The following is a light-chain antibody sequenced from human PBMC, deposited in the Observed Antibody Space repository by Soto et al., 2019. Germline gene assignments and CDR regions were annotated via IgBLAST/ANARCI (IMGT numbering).Light chain of an antibody. Sequence: EKGLTQSPGTLSLSPGERATLSCRASQDISSSYLAWYQQKPDQAPRLLIYGASSRATGIPDRFSGSGSGTDFTLTISRLEPEDFAVYYCQQYGRTFGQGTKVDIK. CDR1: QDISSSY. CDR3: QQYGRT. V-gene: IGKV3-20*01. J-gene: IGKJ1*01. CDR2: GAS.